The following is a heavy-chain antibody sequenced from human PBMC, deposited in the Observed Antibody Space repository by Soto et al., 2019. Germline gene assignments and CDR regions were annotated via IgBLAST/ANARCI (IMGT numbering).Heavy chain of an antibody. CDR3: ARAVLAARPRHWFDP. CDR1: VGSISIGDYY. CDR2: IYYSGST. V-gene: IGHV4-30-4*01. D-gene: IGHD6-6*01. J-gene: IGHJ5*02. Sequence: ASETLSVTCTVSVGSISIGDYYWSWIRQPPGKGLEWIGYIYYSGSTYYNPSLKSRVTISVDTSKNQFSLKLSSVTAADTAVYYCARAVLAARPRHWFDPWGQGTMVTVSS.